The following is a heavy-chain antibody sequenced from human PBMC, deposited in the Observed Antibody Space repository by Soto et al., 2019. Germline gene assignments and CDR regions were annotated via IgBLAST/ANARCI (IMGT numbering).Heavy chain of an antibody. CDR2: ISVSGGST. J-gene: IGHJ4*02. D-gene: IGHD3-16*01. Sequence: EVQLLESGGGLVQPGGSLRLSCVASGFTFSSYAMSWVRQAPGKGLAWVSGISVSGGSTYYADSVKGRFTISRDNSKNTLYLQMNSLRAEDTAVYYCASNTRYDPPDYWGQGTLVTVSS. CDR3: ASNTRYDPPDY. V-gene: IGHV3-23*01. CDR1: GFTFSSYA.